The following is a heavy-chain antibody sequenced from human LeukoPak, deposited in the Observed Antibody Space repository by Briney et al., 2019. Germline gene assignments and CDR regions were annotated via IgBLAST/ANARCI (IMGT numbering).Heavy chain of an antibody. CDR1: GGSISSYY. V-gene: IGHV4-59*01. CDR2: IYYSGST. Sequence: PSQTLSLTCTVSGGSISSYYWSWIRQPPGKGLEWIGYIYYSGSTNYNPSLKSRVTISVDTSKNQFSLKLSSVTAADTAVYYCARGWQWLVRGGLSVYYGMDVWGQGTTVTVSS. D-gene: IGHD6-19*01. J-gene: IGHJ6*02. CDR3: ARGWQWLVRGGLSVYYGMDV.